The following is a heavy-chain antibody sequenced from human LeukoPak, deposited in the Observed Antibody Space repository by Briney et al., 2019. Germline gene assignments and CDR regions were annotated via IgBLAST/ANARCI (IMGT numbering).Heavy chain of an antibody. Sequence: PWGSLRLSCAVSGINLSNYGMSWVRQAPGKGLEWVAGISDSGGRTNYADSVKGRFTISRDSPKNTLYLQMNSLRAEDTAVYFCAKRGVVIRVILVGFHKEAYYFDSWGQGALVTVSS. CDR2: ISDSGGRT. CDR1: GINLSNYG. V-gene: IGHV3-23*01. D-gene: IGHD3-22*01. CDR3: AKRGVVIRVILVGFHKEAYYFDS. J-gene: IGHJ4*02.